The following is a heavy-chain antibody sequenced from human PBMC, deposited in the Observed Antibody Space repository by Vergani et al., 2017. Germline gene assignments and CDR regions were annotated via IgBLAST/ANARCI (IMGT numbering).Heavy chain of an antibody. J-gene: IGHJ4*02. CDR2: IWYDGSKE. Sequence: VQLLESGGNLVQPGGSLRLSCAASGFTFSSYSMNWVRQAPGKGLEWVAFIWYDGSKEYYADSVKGRFTISRDNSKNTLYLQMNNLRAADTAVYYCARDGRIDAEGTELDYWGQGTLVTVSS. D-gene: IGHD1-14*01. CDR3: ARDGRIDAEGTELDY. V-gene: IGHV3-33*08. CDR1: GFTFSSYS.